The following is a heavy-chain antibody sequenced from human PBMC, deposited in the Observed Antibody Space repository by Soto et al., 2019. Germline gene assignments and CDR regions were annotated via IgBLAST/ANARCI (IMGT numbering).Heavy chain of an antibody. J-gene: IGHJ6*02. V-gene: IGHV4-31*03. Sequence: SETLSLTCTVSGGSISSGGYYWSWIRQHPGKGLEWIGYIYDRGSSYYNPSLKSRVTISVDTPKNQFSLKLSSVTAADTAVYYCARVGGSGSVYYGVDVWGQGTTVTVSS. CDR3: ARVGGSGSVYYGVDV. D-gene: IGHD3-10*01. CDR1: GGSISSGGYY. CDR2: IYDRGSS.